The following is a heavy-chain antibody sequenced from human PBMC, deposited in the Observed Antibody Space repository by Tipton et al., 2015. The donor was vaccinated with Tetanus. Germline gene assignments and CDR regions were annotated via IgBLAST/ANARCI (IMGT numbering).Heavy chain of an antibody. D-gene: IGHD3-3*01. V-gene: IGHV4-61*01. CDR2: ISYSGST. CDR3: ARANYDFPKKGPFVS. CDR1: GGSVRSGSYY. J-gene: IGHJ4*02. Sequence: TLSLTCTVSGGSVRSGSYYWNWIRQPPGKGLEWIGYISYSGSTNSNYSLKSRITISQDTSKNQFSLKLTSVTAADTAVYYCARANYDFPKKGPFVSWGQGTLVIVSS.